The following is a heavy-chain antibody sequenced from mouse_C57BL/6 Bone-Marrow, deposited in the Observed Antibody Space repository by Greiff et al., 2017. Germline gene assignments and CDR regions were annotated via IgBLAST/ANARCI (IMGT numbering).Heavy chain of an antibody. Sequence: EVQVVESGPGLVKPSQSLSLSCSVSGYSITSGYYWNWIRQFPGNKLEWMGYISYDGSNNYNPSLKNRNSITLDTSNNQFFLKLNSVTTEDTATYYCARGHYGPAWFAYWGQGTLVTVSA. V-gene: IGHV3-6*01. CDR1: GYSITSGYY. D-gene: IGHD1-1*01. J-gene: IGHJ3*01. CDR3: ARGHYGPAWFAY. CDR2: ISYDGSN.